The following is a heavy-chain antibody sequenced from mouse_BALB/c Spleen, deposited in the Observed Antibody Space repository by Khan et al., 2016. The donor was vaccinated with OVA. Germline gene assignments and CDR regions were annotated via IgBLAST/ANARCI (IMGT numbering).Heavy chain of an antibody. J-gene: IGHJ1*01. CDR3: ARTFTTATSYFDV. D-gene: IGHD1-2*01. Sequence: QIQLVQSGPELKKPGETVKISCKASGYTFTNYGMNWVKQAPGKGLKWMGWINTYTGEPTYADDFKGRFAFSLETSASTAYLQINNLKNEDMATXFSARTFTTATSYFDVWGAGTTVTVSS. CDR1: GYTFTNYG. CDR2: INTYTGEP. V-gene: IGHV9-1*02.